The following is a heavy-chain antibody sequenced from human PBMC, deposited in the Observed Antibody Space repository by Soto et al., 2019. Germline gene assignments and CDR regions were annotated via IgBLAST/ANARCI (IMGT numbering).Heavy chain of an antibody. V-gene: IGHV4-34*01. CDR1: GGSFSGYY. D-gene: IGHD6-13*01. CDR2: INHSGST. Sequence: PSETLSLTCAVYGGSFSGYYWSWIRQPPGRGLEWIGEINHSGSTNYNPSLKSRVTISVDTSKNQFSLKLSSVTAADTAVYYCARGPALYSSSWNWFDPWGQGTLVTVSS. J-gene: IGHJ5*02. CDR3: ARGPALYSSSWNWFDP.